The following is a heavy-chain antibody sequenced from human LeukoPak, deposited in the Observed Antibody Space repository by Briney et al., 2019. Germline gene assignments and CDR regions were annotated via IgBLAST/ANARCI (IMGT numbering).Heavy chain of an antibody. Sequence: SETLSLTCTVSGGFINRYYLSWIRQPAGKGLEWIGRHYSSGRTTYNPSLKSRVTMSADTSTNQLSLNLTSVTAADTAVYYCARDSGTSGEVKFDPWGQGTLVTVSS. CDR3: ARDSGTSGEVKFDP. D-gene: IGHD3-10*01. V-gene: IGHV4-4*07. CDR1: GGFINRYY. J-gene: IGHJ5*02. CDR2: HYSSGRT.